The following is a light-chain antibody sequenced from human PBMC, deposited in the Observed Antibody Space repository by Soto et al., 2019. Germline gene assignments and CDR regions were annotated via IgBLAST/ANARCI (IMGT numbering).Light chain of an antibody. CDR1: QTISSW. V-gene: IGKV1-5*03. CDR2: KAS. Sequence: DIQMTQSPSTLSGSVGYRVTITCRASQTISSWLAWYQQKPGKAPKLLIYKASTLKSGVPSRFSGSGSGTEFTLTISSLQPDDFATYYCQHYNSYSEAFGHGTKVDIK. CDR3: QHYNSYSEA. J-gene: IGKJ1*01.